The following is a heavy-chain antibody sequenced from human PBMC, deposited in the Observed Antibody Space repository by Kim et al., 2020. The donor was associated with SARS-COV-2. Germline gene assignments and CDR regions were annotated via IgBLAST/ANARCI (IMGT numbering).Heavy chain of an antibody. CDR2: INHSGST. Sequence: SETLSLTCAVYGGSFSGYYWSWIRQPPGKGLEWIGEINHSGSTNYNPSLKSRVTISVDTSKNQLSLHLNSVTAADTAVYYCGNNLGSVWYVHWGQGTRVT. CDR3: GNNLGSVWYVH. CDR1: GGSFSGYY. J-gene: IGHJ5*02. D-gene: IGHD7-27*01. V-gene: IGHV4-34*01.